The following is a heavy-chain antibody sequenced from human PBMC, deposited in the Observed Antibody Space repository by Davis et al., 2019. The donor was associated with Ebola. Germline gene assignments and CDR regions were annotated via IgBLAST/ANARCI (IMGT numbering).Heavy chain of an antibody. D-gene: IGHD4-17*01. V-gene: IGHV3-23*01. Sequence: PGGSLRPSCAASGFTFSSYAMSWVRQAPGKGLEWVSAISGSGGNTYYADSVKGRFTISRDNSKNTLYLQMNSLRAEDTAVYYCAKAYGDYYYYYGMDVWGQGTTVTVSS. CDR1: GFTFSSYA. CDR3: AKAYGDYYYYYGMDV. CDR2: ISGSGGNT. J-gene: IGHJ6*02.